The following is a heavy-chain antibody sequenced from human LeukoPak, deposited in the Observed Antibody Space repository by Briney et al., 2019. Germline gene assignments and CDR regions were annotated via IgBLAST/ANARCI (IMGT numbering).Heavy chain of an antibody. CDR2: IIPIFGTA. CDR1: GGTFSSYA. V-gene: IGHV1-69*06. D-gene: IGHD2-15*01. J-gene: IGHJ4*02. Sequence: SVKVSCKASGGTFSSYAISWVRQAPGQGLEWMGGIIPIFGTANYAQKFQGRVTITADKSTSTAYMELSSLRSEDTAVYYCARESPPSYCSGGSCLPTPYFDYWGQGTLVTVSS. CDR3: ARESPPSYCSGGSCLPTPYFDY.